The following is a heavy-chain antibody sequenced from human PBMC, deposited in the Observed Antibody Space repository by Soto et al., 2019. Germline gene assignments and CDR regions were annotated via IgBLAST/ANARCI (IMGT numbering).Heavy chain of an antibody. Sequence: GGSLRLSCAASGFTFSAYSMNWVRQAPGKGLEWVSYISLGGTIRYADSVKGRFTISRDNAKSSLYLQMSSLRDEDTAVYYCARDLWELAVDFWGQGTLVTVSS. CDR3: ARDLWELAVDF. J-gene: IGHJ4*02. V-gene: IGHV3-48*02. CDR1: GFTFSAYS. D-gene: IGHD1-26*01. CDR2: ISLGGTIR.